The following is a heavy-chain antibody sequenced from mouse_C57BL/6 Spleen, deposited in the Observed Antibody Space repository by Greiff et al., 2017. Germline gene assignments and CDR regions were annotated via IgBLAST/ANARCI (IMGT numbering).Heavy chain of an antibody. CDR2: IYPGSGST. CDR1: GYTFTSYW. V-gene: IGHV1-55*01. D-gene: IGHD2-3*01. CDR3: ARRDDPVLYAMDY. J-gene: IGHJ4*01. Sequence: QVQLQQPGAELVKPGASVKMSCKASGYTFTSYWITWVKQRPGQGLEWIGDIYPGSGSTNYNEKFKSKATLTVDTSSSTAYMQLSSLTSEDSAVYYCARRDDPVLYAMDYWGQGTSVTVSS.